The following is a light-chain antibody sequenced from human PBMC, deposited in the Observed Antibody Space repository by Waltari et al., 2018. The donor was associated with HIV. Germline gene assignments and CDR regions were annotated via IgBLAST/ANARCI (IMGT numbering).Light chain of an antibody. J-gene: IGKJ1*01. CDR1: QSISNF. CDR3: QKYNGAPWT. CDR2: AAS. Sequence: DIQMTQSPSSLSASVGDRVTITCRASQSISNFLAWYQQKPGKVPKLLIHAASALHSGVPSRFSGRGSGTDFTLTINGLQPEDVATYYCQKYNGAPWTFGQGTKVDIK. V-gene: IGKV1-27*01.